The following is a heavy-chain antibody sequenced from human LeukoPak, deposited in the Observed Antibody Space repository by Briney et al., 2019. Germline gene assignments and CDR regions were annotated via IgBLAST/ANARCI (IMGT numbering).Heavy chain of an antibody. D-gene: IGHD3-9*01. V-gene: IGHV3-11*01. CDR2: ISSSGSTI. Sequence: PGGSLRLSCAASGFTFSDYYMSWIRQAPGKGLEWVSYISSSGSTIYYADSVKGRFTISRDNAKNSLYLQMNSLRAEDTAVYYCAREAYDILTGIPRRYYYMDVWGKGTTVTISS. CDR3: AREAYDILTGIPRRYYYMDV. J-gene: IGHJ6*03. CDR1: GFTFSDYY.